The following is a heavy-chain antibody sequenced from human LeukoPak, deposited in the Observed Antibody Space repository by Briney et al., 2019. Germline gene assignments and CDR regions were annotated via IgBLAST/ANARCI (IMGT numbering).Heavy chain of an antibody. CDR3: AKDLERAPYYYDSSGYSSFDY. CDR1: GFTFSSYA. V-gene: IGHV3-23*01. J-gene: IGHJ4*02. CDR2: ISGSGGST. D-gene: IGHD3-22*01. Sequence: GGSLRLSCAASGFTFSSYAMSWVRQAPGKGLEWVSAISGSGGSTYYADSVKGRFTISRDNSKNTLYLQMSSLRAEDTAVYYCAKDLERAPYYYDSSGYSSFDYWGQGTLVTVSS.